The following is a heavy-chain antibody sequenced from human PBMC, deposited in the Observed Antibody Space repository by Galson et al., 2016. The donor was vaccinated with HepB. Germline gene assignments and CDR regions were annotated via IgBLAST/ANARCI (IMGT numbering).Heavy chain of an antibody. D-gene: IGHD2/OR15-2a*01. J-gene: IGHJ4*02. Sequence: SLRLSCAASGFTFSGYGMHWVRQAPGRGLEWRAADPMEGGRKFKQDSGKGRFTISRDNSNNMLFLQMSSLRTDDTAIYYCARRHEYCPPVGCSVDYWGQGTLVSVSS. CDR3: ARRHEYCPPVGCSVDY. CDR1: GFTFSGYG. CDR2: DPMEGGRK. V-gene: IGHV3-30*03.